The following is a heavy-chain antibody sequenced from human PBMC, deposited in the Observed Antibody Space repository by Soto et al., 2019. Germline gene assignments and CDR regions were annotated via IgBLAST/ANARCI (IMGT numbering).Heavy chain of an antibody. CDR3: ARHRGSQTPWFVFDS. V-gene: IGHV5-51*01. Sequence: GESLKISCKGSGYTFNSYWIAWVRQMPGKGLEWMGIIYPGDSDTRYSPSFQGQITISTDKSTSTAYLQWSSLKASDTAMYYWARHRGSQTPWFVFDSWGRGPLATVST. J-gene: IGHJ4*02. CDR2: IYPGDSDT. CDR1: GYTFNSYW. D-gene: IGHD3-10*01.